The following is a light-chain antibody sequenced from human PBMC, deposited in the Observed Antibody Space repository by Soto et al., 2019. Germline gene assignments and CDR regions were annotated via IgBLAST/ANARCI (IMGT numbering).Light chain of an antibody. CDR1: HSVSSH. CDR3: QQRDFWPRT. V-gene: IGKV3-11*01. Sequence: EVVLTQSPATLSLSPGERAALSCRASHSVSSHLAWYQQKPGQAPTLLIYDASNRAAGIPARFSGSGSGTDFTLTISSLEPEDFAFYYCQQRDFWPRTFGQGTKLEIK. CDR2: DAS. J-gene: IGKJ2*02.